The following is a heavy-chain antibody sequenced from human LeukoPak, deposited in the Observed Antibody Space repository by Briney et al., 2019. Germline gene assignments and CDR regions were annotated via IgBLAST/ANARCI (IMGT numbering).Heavy chain of an antibody. Sequence: PGRSLRLSCTASGFPFSNYATNWVRQTPGKGLEWVALISFDGAKIYYADSVKGRFTISRDNSKNTLFLQMNSLTVEDTAVYYCARDPAKGAATYFDYWGQGTLVTVSS. CDR1: GFPFSNYA. J-gene: IGHJ4*02. V-gene: IGHV3-30*04. CDR2: ISFDGAKI. D-gene: IGHD2-15*01. CDR3: ARDPAKGAATYFDY.